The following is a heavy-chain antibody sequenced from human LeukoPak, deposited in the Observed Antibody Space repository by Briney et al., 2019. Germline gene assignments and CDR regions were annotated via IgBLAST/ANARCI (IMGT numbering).Heavy chain of an antibody. Sequence: PGGSLRLSCAASGFTFSSYSMNWVRQAPGKGLEWVSSISSSSSYIYYADSVKGRFTISRDNAKNSVYLQMDSLRVEDTAMYYCVRDFSTVTTAYLHHWGQGTLLTVSS. D-gene: IGHD4-17*01. CDR1: GFTFSSYS. J-gene: IGHJ1*01. CDR3: VRDFSTVTTAYLHH. CDR2: ISSSSSYI. V-gene: IGHV3-21*04.